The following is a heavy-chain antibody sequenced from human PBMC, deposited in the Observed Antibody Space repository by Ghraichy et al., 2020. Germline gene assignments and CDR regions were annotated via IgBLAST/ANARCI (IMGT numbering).Heavy chain of an antibody. J-gene: IGHJ4*02. V-gene: IGHV3-48*01. CDR3: VTGYRHMDY. CDR2: ISSSSITK. D-gene: IGHD2-2*02. Sequence: GGSLRLSCAASGFTFSTYSMNWVRQAPGKGLEWVSYISSSSITKYYADSVKGRFTISRDNAKDSLYLQLNSLRAEDTAVYYCVTGYRHMDYWGQGTLVTVSS. CDR1: GFTFSTYS.